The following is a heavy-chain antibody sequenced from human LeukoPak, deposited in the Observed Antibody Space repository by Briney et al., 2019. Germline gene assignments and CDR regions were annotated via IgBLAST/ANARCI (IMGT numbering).Heavy chain of an antibody. J-gene: IGHJ4*02. CDR2: IWYDGSNK. CDR3: AKDSHSSGYYYLGY. V-gene: IGHV3-33*06. CDR1: GFTFSSYG. D-gene: IGHD3-22*01. Sequence: PGRSLGLSCAASGFTFSSYGMHWVRQAPGKGLEWVAVIWYDGSNKYYADSVKGRFTISRDNSKNTLYLQMNSLRAEDTAVYYCAKDSHSSGYYYLGYWGQGTLVTVSS.